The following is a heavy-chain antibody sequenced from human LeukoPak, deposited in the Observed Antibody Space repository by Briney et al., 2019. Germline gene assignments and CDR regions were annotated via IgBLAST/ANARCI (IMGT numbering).Heavy chain of an antibody. CDR2: ISAYNGNT. D-gene: IGHD4-17*01. CDR1: GYAFTSYG. Sequence: ASVKVSCKASGYAFTSYGISWVRQAPGQGLEWMGWISAYNGNTNYAQKLQGRVTMTTDTSTSTAYMELRSLRSDDTAVYYCARERLLNGDLDYWGQGTLVTVSS. CDR3: ARERLLNGDLDY. J-gene: IGHJ4*02. V-gene: IGHV1-18*01.